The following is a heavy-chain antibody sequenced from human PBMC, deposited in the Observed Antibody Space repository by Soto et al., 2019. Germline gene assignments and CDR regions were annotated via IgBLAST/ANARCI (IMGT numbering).Heavy chain of an antibody. CDR3: VKGLECRGYSIKKPPLLDI. Sequence: QVQLVQSGAEVKKPGSSVKVSCKASGGTFNNYAFSWVRQAPGQGLEWMGGIIPIFGAGHYAQKFQDRVTTTAAKSLSTLEIELISLRSEVTAVYYCVKGLECRGYSIKKPPLLDIWAQGPLLTVSS. CDR2: IIPIFGAG. CDR1: GGTFNNYA. J-gene: IGHJ4*02. V-gene: IGHV1-69*06. D-gene: IGHD2-15*01.